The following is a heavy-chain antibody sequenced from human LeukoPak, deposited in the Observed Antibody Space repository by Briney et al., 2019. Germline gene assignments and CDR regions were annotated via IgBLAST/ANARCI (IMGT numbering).Heavy chain of an antibody. Sequence: GGSLRLSCAASGYTFSSYSMNWVRQAPGKGLEWVSSISSSSSYIYYADSVKGRFTISRDNAKNSLYLQMNSLRAEDTAVYYCARDWGLYSNPEADYWGQGTLITVSS. CDR3: ARDWGLYSNPEADY. J-gene: IGHJ4*02. CDR1: GYTFSSYS. V-gene: IGHV3-21*01. D-gene: IGHD4-11*01. CDR2: ISSSSSYI.